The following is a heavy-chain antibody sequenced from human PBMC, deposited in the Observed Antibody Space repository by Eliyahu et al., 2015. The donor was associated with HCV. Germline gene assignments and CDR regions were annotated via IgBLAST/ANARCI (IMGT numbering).Heavy chain of an antibody. CDR3: ARALVVVAANSNYYYYGMDV. Sequence: QVQLQQWGAGLLKPSETLSLTCAVYGGSFSGYYWSWIRQPPGKGLEWIGEINHSGSTNYNPSLKSRVTISVDTSKNQFSLKLSSVTAADTAVYYCARALVVVAANSNYYYYGMDVWGQGTTVTVSS. D-gene: IGHD2-15*01. V-gene: IGHV4-34*01. CDR2: INHSGST. J-gene: IGHJ6*02. CDR1: GGSFSGYY.